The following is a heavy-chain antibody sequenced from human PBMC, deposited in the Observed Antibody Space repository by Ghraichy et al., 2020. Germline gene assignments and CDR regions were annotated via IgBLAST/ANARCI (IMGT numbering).Heavy chain of an antibody. V-gene: IGHV4-59*01. CDR1: GGSISSYY. CDR2: IYYSGST. D-gene: IGHD6-13*01. Sequence: LSLTCTVSGGSISSYYWSWIRQPPGKGLEWIGYIYYSGSTNYNPSLKSRVTISVDTSKNQFSLKLSSVTAADTAVYYCAGQQLAQHEIDYWGQGTLVTVSS. CDR3: AGQQLAQHEIDY. J-gene: IGHJ4*02.